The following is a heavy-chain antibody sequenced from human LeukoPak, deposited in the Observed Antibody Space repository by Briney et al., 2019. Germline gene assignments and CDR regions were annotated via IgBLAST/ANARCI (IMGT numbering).Heavy chain of an antibody. CDR2: ISAYNGNT. Sequence: ASVKVSCKASGCTFTSYGISWVRQAPGQGLEWMGWISAYNGNTNYAQKLQGRVTMTTDTSTGTAYMELRSLRSDDTAVYYCARRSVAGTDYYYYGMDVWGQGTTVTVSS. V-gene: IGHV1-18*01. D-gene: IGHD6-19*01. J-gene: IGHJ6*02. CDR1: GCTFTSYG. CDR3: ARRSVAGTDYYYYGMDV.